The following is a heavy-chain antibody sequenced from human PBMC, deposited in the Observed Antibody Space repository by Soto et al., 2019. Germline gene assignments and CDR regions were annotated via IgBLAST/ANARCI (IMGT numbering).Heavy chain of an antibody. CDR1: GFSFSSYA. J-gene: IGHJ5*02. Sequence: GGSLRLSCAASGFSFSSYAMSWVRQAPGKGLEWVSTTSANGGITFYADSAKGRFTISRDNFDNTLYLQMNSLRAEDTAVYYCAKDLRCTSDRCDQWGQGTVVTVSS. CDR2: TSANGGIT. V-gene: IGHV3-23*01. D-gene: IGHD2-8*02. CDR3: AKDLRCTSDRCDQ.